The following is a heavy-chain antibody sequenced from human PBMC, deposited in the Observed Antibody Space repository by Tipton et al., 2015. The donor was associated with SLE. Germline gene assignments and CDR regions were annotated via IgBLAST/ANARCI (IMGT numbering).Heavy chain of an antibody. Sequence: LRLSCTVSGASISSYYWSWIRQPPGKGLEWIGHIYYSGSTYYNPSLKSGVTISVDTSKNQFSLRLSSVTAADTAVYYCAREASYCGGDCYPSWFDPWGQGTLVTVSS. CDR3: AREASYCGGDCYPSWFDP. CDR1: GASISSYY. V-gene: IGHV4-59*01. CDR2: IYYSGST. D-gene: IGHD2-21*01. J-gene: IGHJ5*02.